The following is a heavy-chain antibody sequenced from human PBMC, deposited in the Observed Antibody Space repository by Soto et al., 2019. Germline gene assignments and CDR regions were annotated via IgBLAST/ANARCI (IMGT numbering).Heavy chain of an antibody. Sequence: GSXRLSCAASGFTFSNAWKNWVRQAPGKGLEWVGRIKSKTDGGTTDYAAPVKGRFTISRDDSKKTLYLQMNSLKTEDTAVYYCTSXPWVXWYYYDSSGYYRSVXWGQGTLVTVSS. CDR2: IKSKTDGGTT. D-gene: IGHD3-22*01. CDR3: TSXPWVXWYYYDSSGYYRSVX. CDR1: GFTFSNAW. V-gene: IGHV3-15*07. J-gene: IGHJ4*02.